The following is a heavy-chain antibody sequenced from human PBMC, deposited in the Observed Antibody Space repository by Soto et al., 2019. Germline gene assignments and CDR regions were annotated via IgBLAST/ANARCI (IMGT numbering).Heavy chain of an antibody. CDR2: IWYDGSNK. CDR3: ARDAEGVGATPD. J-gene: IGHJ4*02. Sequence: QVQLVESGGGVVQPGRSLRLSCAASGFTFSSYGMHWVRQAPGKGLEWVAVIWYDGSNKYYADSVKGRFTISRDNSKSTLYLQMNSLRAEDTAVYYCARDAEGVGATPDWGQGTLVTVSS. CDR1: GFTFSSYG. D-gene: IGHD1-26*01. V-gene: IGHV3-33*01.